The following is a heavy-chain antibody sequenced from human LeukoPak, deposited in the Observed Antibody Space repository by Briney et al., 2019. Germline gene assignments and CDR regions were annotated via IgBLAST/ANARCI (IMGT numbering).Heavy chain of an antibody. D-gene: IGHD2-2*01. V-gene: IGHV3-30-3*01. J-gene: IGHJ4*02. Sequence: GGSLRLSCAASGFTFSSYAMHWVRQAPGKGLEWVAVISYDGSNKYYADSVKGRFTISRDNSKNTLYLQMNSLRAEDTAVYYCAREPHPYCSSTSCYPFDYWGQGTLVTVSS. CDR2: ISYDGSNK. CDR3: AREPHPYCSSTSCYPFDY. CDR1: GFTFSSYA.